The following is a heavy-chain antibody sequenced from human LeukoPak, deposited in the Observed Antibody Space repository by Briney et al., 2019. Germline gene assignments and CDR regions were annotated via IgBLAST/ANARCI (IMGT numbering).Heavy chain of an antibody. CDR2: TWYDGSNK. V-gene: IGHV3-33*06. CDR1: GFTFSSYG. D-gene: IGHD6-19*01. J-gene: IGHJ4*02. CDR3: AKDQEYSSGSPSPFDY. Sequence: GGSLRLSCAASGFTFSSYGMHWVRQAPGKGLEWVAVTWYDGSNKYYADSVKGRFTISRDNSKNTMYLQMNSLRAEDTAVYYCAKDQEYSSGSPSPFDYWGQGTLVTVSS.